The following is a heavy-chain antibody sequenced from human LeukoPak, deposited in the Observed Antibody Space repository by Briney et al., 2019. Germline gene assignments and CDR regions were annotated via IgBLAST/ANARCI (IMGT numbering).Heavy chain of an antibody. CDR3: AREGYYDSSGYYLNWFDP. Sequence: SETLSLTCTVTGGSISGYYWSWIRQPPGKGLEWIGYIYYSGSTNYNPSLKSRVTISVDTSKNQFSLKLSSVTAADTAVYYCAREGYYDSSGYYLNWFDPRGQGTLVTVSS. J-gene: IGHJ5*02. CDR2: IYYSGST. D-gene: IGHD3-22*01. CDR1: GGSISGYY. V-gene: IGHV4-59*01.